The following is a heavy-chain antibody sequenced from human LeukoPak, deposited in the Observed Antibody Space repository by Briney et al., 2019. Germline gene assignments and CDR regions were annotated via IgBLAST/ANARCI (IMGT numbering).Heavy chain of an antibody. Sequence: GASVNVSFTSSVYTFTIYYMHWVRQAPGQGREWMGWINPNSGGTNYAKKFQGRVTMTRDTSISTAYMELSRLRSDDTAVYYCARDSGSYYNFDYWGQGTLVTVSS. CDR1: VYTFTIYY. V-gene: IGHV1-2*02. J-gene: IGHJ4*02. CDR3: ARDSGSYYNFDY. D-gene: IGHD3-10*01. CDR2: INPNSGGT.